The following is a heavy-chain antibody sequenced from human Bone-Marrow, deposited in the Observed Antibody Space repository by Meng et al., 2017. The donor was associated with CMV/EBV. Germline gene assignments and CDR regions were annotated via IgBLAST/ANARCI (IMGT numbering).Heavy chain of an antibody. J-gene: IGHJ4*02. CDR2: ISYDGSNK. Sequence: GGSLRLSCAASGFTFSSYAMHWVRQAPGKGLEWVAVISYDGSNKYYADSVKGRFTISRDNSKNTLYLQMNSLRAEDTAVYYCARESYYYDSSGYYHFDYWGQGTLVTVSS. V-gene: IGHV3-30*04. D-gene: IGHD3-22*01. CDR1: GFTFSSYA. CDR3: ARESYYYDSSGYYHFDY.